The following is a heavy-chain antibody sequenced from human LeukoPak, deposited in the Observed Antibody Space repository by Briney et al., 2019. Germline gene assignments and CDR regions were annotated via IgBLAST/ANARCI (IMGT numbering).Heavy chain of an antibody. V-gene: IGHV1-2*02. CDR2: INPNSGGT. Sequence: GASVRVSCKASGYTFAGYYMHWVRQAPGQGLEWMGWINPNSGGTNYAQKFQGRVTMTRDTSISTAYMELSRLRSDDMAVYYCARVLTYSSGWHRPLDYWGQGTLVTVSS. CDR1: GYTFAGYY. CDR3: ARVLTYSSGWHRPLDY. D-gene: IGHD6-19*01. J-gene: IGHJ4*02.